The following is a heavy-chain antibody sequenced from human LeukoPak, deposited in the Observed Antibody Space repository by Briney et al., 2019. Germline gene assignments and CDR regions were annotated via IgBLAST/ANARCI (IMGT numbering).Heavy chain of an antibody. D-gene: IGHD6-6*01. CDR3: ARDSAARPRGYWFDP. CDR1: GFTFSDYY. J-gene: IGHJ5*02. V-gene: IGHV3-11*01. Sequence: PGGSLRLSCAASGFTFSDYYMSWIRQAPGKGLEWVSYISSSDSTIYYADSVKGRFTISRDNAKNSLYLQMNSLRAEDTAVYYCARDSAARPRGYWFDPWGQGTLVTVSS. CDR2: ISSSDSTI.